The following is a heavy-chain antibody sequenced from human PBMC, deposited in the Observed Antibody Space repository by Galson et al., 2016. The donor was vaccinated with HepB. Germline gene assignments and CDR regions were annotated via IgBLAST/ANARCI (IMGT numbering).Heavy chain of an antibody. J-gene: IGHJ1*01. D-gene: IGHD3-22*01. CDR3: ASTTYYYDSIDYSAVYFQH. V-gene: IGHV4-59*01. CDR2: IYYSGST. Sequence: ETLSLTCTVSGGSINSYYWSWIRQPPGKGLEWIWYIYYSGSTNSNPSLKSRVTISVDTSKNQFSLKLSSVTAADTAVYYCASTTYYYDSIDYSAVYFQHWGRGTLVTVSS. CDR1: GGSINSYY.